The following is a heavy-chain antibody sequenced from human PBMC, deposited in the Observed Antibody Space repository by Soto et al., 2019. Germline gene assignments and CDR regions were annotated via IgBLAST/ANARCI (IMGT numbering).Heavy chain of an antibody. D-gene: IGHD6-19*01. CDR1: GVSIGAYY. CDR3: ARWTYRSGWEDAFDI. V-gene: IGHV4-59*08. CDR2: VYYTGAP. J-gene: IGHJ3*02. Sequence: QVQLQESGPGQVKPSETLSLTCTVSGVSIGAYYWRWIRQPPGKGLEWIGYVYYTGAPTYDPSLKSRVTISGDRSNNQFSLELTSVTVADTAVYYCARWTYRSGWEDAFDIWGQGTMVTVSS.